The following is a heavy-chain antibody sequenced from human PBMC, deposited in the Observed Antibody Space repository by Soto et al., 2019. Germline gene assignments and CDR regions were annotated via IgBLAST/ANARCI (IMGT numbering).Heavy chain of an antibody. Sequence: SGPTLVNPTQTLTLTCTFSGFSLSTYVMGVGWIRQPPGKAPEWLALIYWNDDKRYSPSLKSRLTIAKDTSKNLVVLTMTNVDPVDAATYYCVNSPDSSTSDYWGQGTLVTVSS. CDR2: IYWNDDK. J-gene: IGHJ4*02. V-gene: IGHV2-5*01. D-gene: IGHD5-18*01. CDR3: VNSPDSSTSDY. CDR1: GFSLSTYVMG.